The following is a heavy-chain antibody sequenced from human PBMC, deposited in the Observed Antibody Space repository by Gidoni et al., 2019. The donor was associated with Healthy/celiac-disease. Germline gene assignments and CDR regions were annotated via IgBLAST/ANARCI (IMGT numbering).Heavy chain of an antibody. CDR1: GGSFSGYY. V-gene: IGHV4-34*01. CDR3: ARGRGASDAFDI. CDR2: INHSGST. Sequence: QVQLQQWGAGLLKPSETLSLTCAVYGGSFSGYYWSWIRQPPGKGLAWIGEINHSGSTNYNPSLKSRVTISVDTSKNQFSLKLSSVTAADTAVYYCARGRGASDAFDIWGQGTMVTVSS. J-gene: IGHJ3*02. D-gene: IGHD3-10*01.